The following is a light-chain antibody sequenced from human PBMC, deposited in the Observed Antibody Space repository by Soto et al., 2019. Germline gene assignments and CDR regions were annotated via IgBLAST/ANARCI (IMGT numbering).Light chain of an antibody. CDR1: QGISNY. CDR2: IAS. Sequence: IQLTQSPSSLSASIGDRVTITCRASQGISNYLAWYQQKPGKAPKLLIYIASTLQTGVASRFSGSMSGTEFTLTITGLQPDDSATYYCKQYNSYWTFGPGTKVEV. V-gene: IGKV1-9*01. J-gene: IGKJ1*01. CDR3: KQYNSYWT.